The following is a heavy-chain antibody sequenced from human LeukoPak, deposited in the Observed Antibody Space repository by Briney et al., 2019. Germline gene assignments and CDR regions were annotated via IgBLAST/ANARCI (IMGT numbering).Heavy chain of an antibody. J-gene: IGHJ4*02. V-gene: IGHV1-46*01. Sequence: GASVKVSCKASGYTFTSYYMHWVRQAPGQGLEWMGIINPSGGSTSYAQKFQGRVTMTRDMSTSTVYMELSSLRSEDTAVYYCARVGAYCGGDCYSGFDYWGQGTLVTVSS. D-gene: IGHD2-21*02. CDR3: ARVGAYCGGDCYSGFDY. CDR1: GYTFTSYY. CDR2: INPSGGST.